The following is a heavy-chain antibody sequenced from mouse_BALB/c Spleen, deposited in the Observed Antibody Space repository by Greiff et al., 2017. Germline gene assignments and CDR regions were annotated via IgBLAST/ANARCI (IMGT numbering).Heavy chain of an antibody. CDR2: INPSTGYT. V-gene: IGHV1-7*01. D-gene: IGHD2-1*01. Sequence: VQLQQSGAELAKPGASVKMSCKASGYTFTNYWMHWVKQRPGQGLEWIGYINPSTGYTEYNQKFKDKATLTADKSSSTAYIQLSSLTSEDSAVYYCARGRIYYGNYVGFAHWGQGTLVTVSA. CDR3: ARGRIYYGNYVGFAH. J-gene: IGHJ3*01. CDR1: GYTFTNYW.